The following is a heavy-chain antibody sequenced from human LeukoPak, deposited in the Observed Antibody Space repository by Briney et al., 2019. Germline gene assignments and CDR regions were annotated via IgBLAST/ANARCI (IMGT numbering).Heavy chain of an antibody. CDR2: ISAYNGNT. CDR1: GYTFTSYG. V-gene: IGHV1-18*01. D-gene: IGHD3-3*01. CDR3: ARGFTIFGVAPGYFDY. J-gene: IGHJ4*02. Sequence: GASVTVSCKASGYTFTSYGISWVRQAPGQGLEWMGWISAYNGNTNYAQKLQGRVTMTTDTSTSTAYMELRSLRSDDTAVYYCARGFTIFGVAPGYFDYWGQGTLVTVSS.